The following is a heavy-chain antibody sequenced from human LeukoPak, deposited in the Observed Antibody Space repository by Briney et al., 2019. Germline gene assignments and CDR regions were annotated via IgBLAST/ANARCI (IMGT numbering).Heavy chain of an antibody. V-gene: IGHV4-39*07. Sequence: SETLSLTCAVSGGSISSSSYCWGWIRQPPRKGLEWIGSIYYSRSTYYNPSLKSRVTISVDTSKNQFSLKLSSVTAADTAVYYCARYVEMATIRVNWCDPWGQGTLVTVPS. D-gene: IGHD5-24*01. CDR1: GGSISSSSYC. CDR3: ARYVEMATIRVNWCDP. J-gene: IGHJ5*02. CDR2: IYYSRST.